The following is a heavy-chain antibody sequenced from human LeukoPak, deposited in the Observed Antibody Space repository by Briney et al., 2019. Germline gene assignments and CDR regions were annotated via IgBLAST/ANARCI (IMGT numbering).Heavy chain of an antibody. J-gene: IGHJ6*02. D-gene: IGHD3-10*01. CDR2: VTASPGNT. V-gene: IGHV3-23*01. CDR3: AKGDYYGSGSFFKNGMDV. CDR1: GFTFSSYA. Sequence: PGGSLRLSCAASGFTFSSYAMSWVRQAPGKGLEWVSAVTASPGNTYYADSVKGRFTISRHNSKNTLYLQVTSLRAEDTAVYYCAKGDYYGSGSFFKNGMDVWGQGTTVTVSS.